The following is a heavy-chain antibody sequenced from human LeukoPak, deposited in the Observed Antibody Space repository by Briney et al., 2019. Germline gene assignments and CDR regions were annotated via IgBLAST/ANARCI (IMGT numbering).Heavy chain of an antibody. V-gene: IGHV4-34*01. CDR3: ASAELGIAARLPYSFSYHRDV. J-gene: IGHJ6*03. CDR2: INHSGST. D-gene: IGHD6-6*01. CDR1: GGSFSGYY. Sequence: SETLSLTCAVYGGSFSGYYWSWIRQPPGKGLEWIGEINHSGSTNYNPSLKSRVTISADTSKNQFSLKLSSVTAADTAAYYCASAELGIAARLPYSFSYHRDVWGKGAT.